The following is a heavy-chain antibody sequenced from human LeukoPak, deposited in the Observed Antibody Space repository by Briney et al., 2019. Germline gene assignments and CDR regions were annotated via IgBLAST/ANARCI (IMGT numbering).Heavy chain of an antibody. CDR3: AKDKNALCSITCRSEFDY. V-gene: IGHV3-30*02. D-gene: IGHD2-2*01. J-gene: IGHJ4*02. Sequence: GGSLRLSCAASGFTFSSYGMHWVRQAPGKGLEWVAFIRFDGSDTYYTDSVKGRFTISRDKSENILYLQMNSLRAEDTAVYYCAKDKNALCSITCRSEFDYWGQGTLVTVSS. CDR2: IRFDGSDT. CDR1: GFTFSSYG.